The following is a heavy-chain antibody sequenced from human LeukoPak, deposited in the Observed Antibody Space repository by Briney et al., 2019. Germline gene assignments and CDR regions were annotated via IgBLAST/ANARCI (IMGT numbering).Heavy chain of an antibody. Sequence: ASVKVSCKASGYIFTGYYMHWVRQAPGQGLEWMGGINPNSGGTYYAQNFQGRVTMTRGTSITTAYMELSRLRSDDTAVYYCARASDSSRASDFDSWGQGTLVTVSS. J-gene: IGHJ4*02. CDR3: ARASDSSRASDFDS. D-gene: IGHD2-21*02. CDR1: GYIFTGYY. CDR2: INPNSGGT. V-gene: IGHV1-2*02.